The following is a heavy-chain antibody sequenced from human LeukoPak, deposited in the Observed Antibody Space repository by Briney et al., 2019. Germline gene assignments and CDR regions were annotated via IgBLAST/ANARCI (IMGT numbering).Heavy chain of an antibody. D-gene: IGHD3-9*01. CDR2: INGDGRNI. CDR3: TRDLMDYDVSTGLHHYYMDV. CDR1: GFTFSSYW. Sequence: GGSLRLSCVASGFTFSSYWMHWVRQDPRKGLVWVSRINGDGRNINYADSVRGRYTISRDNAKNTLYLQMNTLRVEDTAVYYCTRDLMDYDVSTGLHHYYMDVWGQGTTVTVSS. V-gene: IGHV3-74*01. J-gene: IGHJ6*02.